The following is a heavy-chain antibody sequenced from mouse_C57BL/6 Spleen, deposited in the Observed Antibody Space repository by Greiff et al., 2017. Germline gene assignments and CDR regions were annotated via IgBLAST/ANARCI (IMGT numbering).Heavy chain of an antibody. CDR1: GYTFTSYG. D-gene: IGHD1-1*01. J-gene: IGHJ1*03. CDR2: IYPRSGNT. CDR3: AREPFITTVVGGGGYFDV. V-gene: IGHV1-81*01. Sequence: VKLMESGAELARPGASVKLSCKASGYTFTSYGISWVKQRTGQGLEWIGEIYPRSGNTYYNEKFKGKATLTADKSSSTAYMELRSLTSEDSAVYFCAREPFITTVVGGGGYFDVWGTGTTVTVSS.